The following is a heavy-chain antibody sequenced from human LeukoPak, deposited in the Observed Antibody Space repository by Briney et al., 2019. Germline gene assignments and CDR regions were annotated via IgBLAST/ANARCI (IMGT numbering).Heavy chain of an antibody. D-gene: IGHD3-3*01. V-gene: IGHV3-21*01. CDR3: ARDGDFWSGYLYYFDY. CDR2: IISSSSYI. J-gene: IGHJ4*02. Sequence: GGSLRLSCAASGFTFSSYSMNWVRQAPGKGLEWVSSIISSSSYIYYADSVKGRFTISRDNAKNSLYLQMNSLRAEDTAVYYCARDGDFWSGYLYYFDYWGQGTLVTVSS. CDR1: GFTFSSYS.